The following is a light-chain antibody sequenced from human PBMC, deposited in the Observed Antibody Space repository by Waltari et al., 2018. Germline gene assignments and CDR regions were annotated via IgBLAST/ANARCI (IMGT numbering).Light chain of an antibody. V-gene: IGLV1-44*01. CDR1: GSTIGSYS. Sequence: QSVLTQPPSASGTPGQRVSISCSGSGSTIGSYSVNWYQQLPGTAPKLLIYSTNQRPSGVPDRFSGSKSGTSASLAISGLQSEDEADYYCATWDDSLNGLFGGGTKLTVL. CDR3: ATWDDSLNGL. CDR2: STN. J-gene: IGLJ2*01.